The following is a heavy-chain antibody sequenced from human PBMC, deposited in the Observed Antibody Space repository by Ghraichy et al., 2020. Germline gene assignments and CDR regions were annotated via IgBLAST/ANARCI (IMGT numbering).Heavy chain of an antibody. CDR1: GGSMNSYY. Sequence: SETLSLTCTVSGGSMNSYYWSWVRQPPGNGLEWIGYGSTSGSTNYNPSLKSRVTISVDTSKSQFSLSLTSMAAADTAVYYTARHHLSSTSQDAFDIWGQGTLLTVSS. CDR3: ARHHLSSTSQDAFDI. D-gene: IGHD2-2*01. J-gene: IGHJ3*02. CDR2: GSTSGST. V-gene: IGHV4-59*01.